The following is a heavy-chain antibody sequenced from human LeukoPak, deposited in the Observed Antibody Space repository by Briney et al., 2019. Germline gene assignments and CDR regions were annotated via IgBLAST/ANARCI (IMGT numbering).Heavy chain of an antibody. CDR2: ISGSGGST. Sequence: GGSLRLSCAASGFTFSSYAMSWVRQAPGKGLEWVSAISGSGGSTYYADSVKGRFTISRDNSKNTLYLQMNSLRAEDTAVYYCAKLWPNRLVVVAATAINRDYWGQGTLVTVSS. V-gene: IGHV3-23*01. J-gene: IGHJ4*02. CDR3: AKLWPNRLVVVAATAINRDY. D-gene: IGHD2-15*01. CDR1: GFTFSSYA.